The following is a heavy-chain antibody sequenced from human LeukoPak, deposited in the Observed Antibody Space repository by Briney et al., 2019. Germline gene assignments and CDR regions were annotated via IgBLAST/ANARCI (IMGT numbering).Heavy chain of an antibody. J-gene: IGHJ6*04. Sequence: TGGSLRLSCAASGFTVSSNYMSWVRQAPGKGLEWVSVIYSGGSTYYADSVKGRFTISRGNSKNTLYLQMNSLRAEDTAVYYCASPGRVQQQLWDYYYGMDVWGKGTTVTVSS. CDR2: IYSGGST. V-gene: IGHV3-53*01. D-gene: IGHD6-13*01. CDR3: ASPGRVQQQLWDYYYGMDV. CDR1: GFTVSSNY.